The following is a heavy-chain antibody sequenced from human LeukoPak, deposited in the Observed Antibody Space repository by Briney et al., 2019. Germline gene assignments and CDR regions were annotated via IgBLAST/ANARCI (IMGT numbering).Heavy chain of an antibody. CDR1: GFTFSSYE. J-gene: IGHJ4*02. D-gene: IGHD2-15*01. Sequence: PGGSLRLSCAASGFTFSSYEMIWVRRAPGKGLEWVSYTSSSGSTIFYAGSVAGRFTISRDNAKNSLYLQMNTLRAEDTAVYYCARLGYCSGGSCYSLDSWDQGTLVTVSS. V-gene: IGHV3-48*03. CDR3: ARLGYCSGGSCYSLDS. CDR2: TSSSGSTI.